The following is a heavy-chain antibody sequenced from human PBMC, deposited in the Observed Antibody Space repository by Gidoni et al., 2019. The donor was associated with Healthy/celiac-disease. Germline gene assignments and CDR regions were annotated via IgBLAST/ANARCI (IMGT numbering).Heavy chain of an antibody. J-gene: IGHJ1*01. CDR1: GCAVNMYA. Sequence: EVQLSESGGGLVQPVGSLTLSCAASGCAVNMYAMSWFRQVPGKGLEWVSGISGSGGSTYYADSVKGRFTISRDNSKNTLYLQMNSLRAEDTAVYYCAKGGYSSGWSLAEYFQHWGQGTLVTVSS. CDR3: AKGGYSSGWSLAEYFQH. CDR2: ISGSGGST. D-gene: IGHD6-19*01. V-gene: IGHV3-23*01.